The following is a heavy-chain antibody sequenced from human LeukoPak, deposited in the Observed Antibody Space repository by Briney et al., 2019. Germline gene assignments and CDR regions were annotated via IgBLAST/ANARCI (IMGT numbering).Heavy chain of an antibody. CDR3: ARSPSSSWSGPYYYYYYMDV. Sequence: SETLSLTCTVSGGSISSSSYYWGWIRQPPGKGLEWMGSIYYSGSTYYNPSLKSRVTISVDTSKNQFSLKLSSVTAADTAVYYCARSPSSSWSGPYYYYYYMDVWGKGTTVTISS. CDR2: IYYSGST. J-gene: IGHJ6*03. V-gene: IGHV4-39*01. D-gene: IGHD6-13*01. CDR1: GGSISSSSYY.